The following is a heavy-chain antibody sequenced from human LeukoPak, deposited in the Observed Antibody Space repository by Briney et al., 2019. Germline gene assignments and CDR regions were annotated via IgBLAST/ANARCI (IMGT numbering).Heavy chain of an antibody. CDR2: ISYDGSNK. Sequence: GGSLRLSCAASGFTFSSYAMHWVRQAPGKGLEWVAVISYDGSNKYYADSVKGRFTISRDNSKNTLYLQMNSLRAEDTAVYYCARAVEVGATRGGCDYWGQGTLVTVSS. CDR3: ARAVEVGATRGGCDY. D-gene: IGHD1-26*01. J-gene: IGHJ4*02. CDR1: GFTFSSYA. V-gene: IGHV3-30-3*01.